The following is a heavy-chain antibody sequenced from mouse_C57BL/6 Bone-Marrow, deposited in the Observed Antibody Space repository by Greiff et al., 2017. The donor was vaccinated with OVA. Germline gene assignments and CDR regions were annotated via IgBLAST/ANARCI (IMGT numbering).Heavy chain of an antibody. V-gene: IGHV5-4*01. J-gene: IGHJ3*01. CDR3: AAGYDGFWFAY. D-gene: IGHD2-3*01. CDR1: GFTFSSYA. CDR2: ISDGGSYT. Sequence: EVQLVESGGGLVKPGGSLKLSCAASGFTFSSYAMSWVRQTPEKRLEWVATISDGGSYTYYPDNVKGRFTISRDNAKNNLYLQMSHLKSEDTAMYYCAAGYDGFWFAYWGQGTLVTVSA.